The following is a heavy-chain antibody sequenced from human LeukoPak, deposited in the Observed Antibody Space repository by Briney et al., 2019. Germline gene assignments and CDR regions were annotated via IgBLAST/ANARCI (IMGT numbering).Heavy chain of an antibody. Sequence: SETLSLTCTVSGGSISSYYWSWIRQPAGKGLEWIGRIYTSGSTKYNPSLKSRVTMSVDTSKNQFSLKLSSVTAADTALYYCAREPSYCSGGSCYPSGWFVPWGQGTLVTVSS. J-gene: IGHJ5*02. V-gene: IGHV4-4*07. CDR3: AREPSYCSGGSCYPSGWFVP. CDR1: GGSISSYY. CDR2: IYTSGST. D-gene: IGHD2-15*01.